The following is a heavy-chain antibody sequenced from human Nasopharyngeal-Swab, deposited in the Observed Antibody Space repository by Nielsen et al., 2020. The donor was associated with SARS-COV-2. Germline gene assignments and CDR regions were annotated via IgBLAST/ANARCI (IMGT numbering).Heavy chain of an antibody. CDR2: ISGGGGNA. CDR3: VKDYPEPVGSSSIFDY. V-gene: IGHV3-23*01. J-gene: IGHJ4*02. Sequence: GGSLRLSCAASGFTFTNYAMSWVRQAPGKGLEWVSSISGGGGNAYYADSVEGRFTISKDTSKNTLYLQMNSLRAEDTAIYYCVKDYPEPVGSSSIFDYWGQGIQVTVSS. D-gene: IGHD3-10*01. CDR1: GFTFTNYA.